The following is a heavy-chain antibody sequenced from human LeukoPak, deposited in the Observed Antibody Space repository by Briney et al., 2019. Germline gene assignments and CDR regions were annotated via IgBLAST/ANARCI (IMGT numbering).Heavy chain of an antibody. D-gene: IGHD5-18*01. V-gene: IGHV4-4*02. J-gene: IGHJ4*02. CDR1: GGSISSSNW. CDR2: IYHSGST. CDR3: ARVDTAMALPTDY. Sequence: PSGTLSLTCAVSGGSISSSNWWSWVRQPPEKGLEWIGEIYHSGSTNYNPSLKSRVTISADKSKNQFSLKLSSVTAADTAVYYCARVDTAMALPTDYWGQGTLVTVSS.